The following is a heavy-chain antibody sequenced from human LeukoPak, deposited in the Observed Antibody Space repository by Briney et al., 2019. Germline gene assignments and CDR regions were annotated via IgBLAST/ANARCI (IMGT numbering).Heavy chain of an antibody. Sequence: SETLSLTCTVSSGSINTYYWNLIRQPAGKGLEWIGRIYSSGSTTYTPSLKSRVIMSVDTSKNLIYLSLRSVTAADTAVYFCARGPGELDHWGQGTLVTVSS. J-gene: IGHJ4*02. CDR3: ARGPGELDH. CDR2: IYSSGST. V-gene: IGHV4-4*07. D-gene: IGHD3-10*01. CDR1: SGSINTYY.